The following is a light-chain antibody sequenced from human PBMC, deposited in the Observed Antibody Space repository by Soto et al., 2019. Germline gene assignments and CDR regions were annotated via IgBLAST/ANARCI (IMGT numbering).Light chain of an antibody. CDR1: QNIGSW. CDR3: EQYNTYWT. V-gene: IGKV1-5*01. Sequence: DIRMTPVPSTLSASVGGRFTITCRSSQNIGSWLAWYQQKPGKAPKVLIYDVSNLETGVPSRFSGSGSGTEFTLTISSLQPDDFATYYCEQYNTYWTFGQGTKVDIK. CDR2: DVS. J-gene: IGKJ1*01.